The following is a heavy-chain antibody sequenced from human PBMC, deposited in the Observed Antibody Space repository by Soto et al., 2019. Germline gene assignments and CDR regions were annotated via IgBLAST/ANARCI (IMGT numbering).Heavy chain of an antibody. Sequence: PGGSLRLSCAASGFTFSRYGMNWLRQAPGKGLEWVASISSSTSYVYYADSVKGRFSTSRDNAKNILYLEMYALRTEDTAVYYCARDPSEGRVGNWFESWGQGTRVTVS. CDR3: ARDPSEGRVGNWFES. CDR2: ISSSTSYV. V-gene: IGHV3-21*06. J-gene: IGHJ5*01. D-gene: IGHD2-2*01. CDR1: GFTFSRYG.